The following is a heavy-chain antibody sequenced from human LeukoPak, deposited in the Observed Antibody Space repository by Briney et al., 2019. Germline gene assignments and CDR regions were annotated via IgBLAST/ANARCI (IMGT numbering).Heavy chain of an antibody. J-gene: IGHJ2*01. CDR2: IYYSGST. D-gene: IGHD2-21*02. V-gene: IGHV4-30-4*01. CDR1: GGSISSGDYY. Sequence: SQTLSLTCTVSGGSISSGDYYWSWIRQPPGKGLEWIGYIYYSGSTYYNPSLKSRVTISVDTSKNQFSLKLSSVTAADTAVYYCATIKHDCGALTVPSYWYFDLWGRGTLVTVSS. CDR3: ATIKHDCGALTVPSYWYFDL.